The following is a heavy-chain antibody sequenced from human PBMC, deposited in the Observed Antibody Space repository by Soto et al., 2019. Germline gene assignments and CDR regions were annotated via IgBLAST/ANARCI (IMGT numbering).Heavy chain of an antibody. Sequence: SVKVSYKASGCTFSRYAISWVRQAPGQGIEWMGGIIPIFGTANYAQKFQGRVTITADESTSTAYMELSSMRSEDTAVYYCARVTRIQRKRDNYYYHYGMDVSGQGTRVTVSS. CDR2: IIPIFGTA. CDR1: GCTFSRYA. V-gene: IGHV1-69*13. CDR3: ARVTRIQRKRDNYYYHYGMDV. D-gene: IGHD5-18*01. J-gene: IGHJ6*02.